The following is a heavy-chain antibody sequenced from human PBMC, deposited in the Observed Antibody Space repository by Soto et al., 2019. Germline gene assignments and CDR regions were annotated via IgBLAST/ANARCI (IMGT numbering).Heavy chain of an antibody. D-gene: IGHD4-17*01. CDR3: ARVEPTGPFDY. J-gene: IGHJ4*02. CDR1: GYTFTNYD. V-gene: IGHV1-8*01. CDR2: MNPNSGNT. Sequence: GASVKVSCKASGYTFTNYDINWVRQATGQGLEWMGWMNPNSGNTGYAQKFQGRVTMTRNTSINTAYMELSSLRSEDTAVYYCARVEPTGPFDYWGQGTLVTVSS.